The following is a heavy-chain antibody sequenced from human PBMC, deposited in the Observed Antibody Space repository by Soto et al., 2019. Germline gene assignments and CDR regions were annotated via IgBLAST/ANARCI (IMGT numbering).Heavy chain of an antibody. Sequence: ASVKVSCKASGYTFTSYGISWVRQAPGQGLEWMGWISAYNGNTNYAQKLQGRVTMTTDTSTSTAYMELRSLRSDDTAVYYCARAPRRSSVVVADNEGYWGQGTLVTVPQ. CDR2: ISAYNGNT. CDR1: GYTFTSYG. V-gene: IGHV1-18*01. CDR3: ARAPRRSSVVVADNEGY. D-gene: IGHD2-15*01. J-gene: IGHJ4*02.